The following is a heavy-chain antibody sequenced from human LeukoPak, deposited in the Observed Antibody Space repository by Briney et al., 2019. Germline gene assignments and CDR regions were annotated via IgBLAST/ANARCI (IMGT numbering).Heavy chain of an antibody. V-gene: IGHV3-48*04. CDR1: GFTFSSFS. CDR3: ARVIGSYGDSAY. D-gene: IGHD4-17*01. J-gene: IGHJ4*02. CDR2: ITSSSSSM. Sequence: PGGSLRLSCAASGFTFSSFSMNWVRQAPGKGLEGISYITSSSSSMYYADSVKGRFTISRDNAKNSLYLEMNSLTAEDTAVYYCARVIGSYGDSAYWGQGTLVTVSP.